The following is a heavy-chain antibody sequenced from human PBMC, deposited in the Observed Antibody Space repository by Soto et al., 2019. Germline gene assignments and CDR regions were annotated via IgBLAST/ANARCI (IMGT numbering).Heavy chain of an antibody. V-gene: IGHV3-33*01. D-gene: IGHD4-17*01. Sequence: GGSLRLSCAASGFTFSSYGMHWVRQAPGKGLEWVAVIWYDGSNKYYADSVKGRFTISRDNSKNTLYLQMNSLRAEDTAVYYCARDSGADAFDIWGQGTMVTVSS. J-gene: IGHJ3*02. CDR2: IWYDGSNK. CDR3: ARDSGADAFDI. CDR1: GFTFSSYG.